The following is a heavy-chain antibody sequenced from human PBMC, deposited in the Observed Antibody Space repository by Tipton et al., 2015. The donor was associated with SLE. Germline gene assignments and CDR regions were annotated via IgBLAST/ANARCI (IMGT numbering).Heavy chain of an antibody. J-gene: IGHJ5*02. Sequence: TLSLTCTVSGDSIRSYYWSWIRRPPGKGLEWIGYIFDSETTNYNPSFESRVSMSVDTSKNQISLRLSSVTAADTAVYYCARHYYGGIGFDPWGQGTLVTVSS. CDR3: ARHYYGGIGFDP. CDR2: IFDSETT. CDR1: GDSIRSYY. V-gene: IGHV4-59*01. D-gene: IGHD4-23*01.